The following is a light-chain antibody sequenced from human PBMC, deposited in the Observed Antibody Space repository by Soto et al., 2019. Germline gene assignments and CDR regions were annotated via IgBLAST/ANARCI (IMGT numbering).Light chain of an antibody. CDR3: QQYGSSPLT. CDR1: QSVIGNF. V-gene: IGKV3-20*01. CDR2: SAF. Sequence: EIVLTQSPDTLSLSPGERATLSCRASQSVIGNFLAWYQQTPGQAPRLVVYSAFNRANGIPDRFSGSGPGTDFTLTISRLEPEDFAVYYCQQYGSSPLTFGPGTKVDI. J-gene: IGKJ1*01.